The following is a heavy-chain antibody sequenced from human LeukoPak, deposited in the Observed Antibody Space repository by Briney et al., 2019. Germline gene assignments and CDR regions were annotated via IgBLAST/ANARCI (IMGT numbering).Heavy chain of an antibody. D-gene: IGHD3-3*01. CDR2: ISGSSEST. CDR1: GFPFSRFA. CDR3: ARFGNYDFWSGYDAFDI. J-gene: IGHJ3*02. Sequence: GGSLRLSCAASGFPFSRFAMTWVRQAPGKGLEWVSAISGSSESTNYADSVKGRFTISRDNSKNTLYLQMNSLRAEDTAVYYCARFGNYDFWSGYDAFDIWGQGTMVTVSS. V-gene: IGHV3-23*01.